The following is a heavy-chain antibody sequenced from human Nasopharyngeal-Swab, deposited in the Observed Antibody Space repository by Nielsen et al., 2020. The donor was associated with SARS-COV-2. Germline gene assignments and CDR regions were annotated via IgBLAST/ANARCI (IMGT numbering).Heavy chain of an antibody. CDR1: GFTVSSNY. CDR3: ARMGGYSYGWRAYYYYGMDV. D-gene: IGHD5-18*01. Sequence: SLNTSCAASGFTVSSNYMSWVRQAPGKGLEWVSVIHSGGSTYYADSVKGRFTISRDNSKNTLYLQMNSLRAEDTAVYYCARMGGYSYGWRAYYYYGMDVWGQGTTVTVSS. J-gene: IGHJ6*02. V-gene: IGHV3-53*01. CDR2: IHSGGST.